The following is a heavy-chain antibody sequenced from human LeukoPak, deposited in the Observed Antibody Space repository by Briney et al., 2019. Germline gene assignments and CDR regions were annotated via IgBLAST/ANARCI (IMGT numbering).Heavy chain of an antibody. Sequence: GGSLRLSCAASGFTFSTYWMSWVRQAPGKGLEWVANINQDGSQKRYVDSVQGRFTISRDNTKNSLFLQMNSLRAEDTAVYYCAKLKDDVTKLDYWGQGTLVTVSS. CDR2: INQDGSQK. J-gene: IGHJ4*02. D-gene: IGHD2-8*01. CDR1: GFTFSTYW. CDR3: AKLKDDVTKLDY. V-gene: IGHV3-7*01.